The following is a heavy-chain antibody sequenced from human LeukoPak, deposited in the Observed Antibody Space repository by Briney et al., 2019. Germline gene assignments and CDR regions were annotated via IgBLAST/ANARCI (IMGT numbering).Heavy chain of an antibody. CDR2: IYYSGGT. J-gene: IGHJ4*02. Sequence: SETLSFTCTVSRGSISSYYWSWIRQPPGKGLEWIGYIYYSGGTNYNPSLKSRVTISVDTSKNQFSLKLSSVTAADTAVYYCARHSRSGYYYVQAERIDYWGQGTLVTVSS. CDR1: RGSISSYY. V-gene: IGHV4-59*08. CDR3: ARHSRSGYYYVQAERIDY. D-gene: IGHD3-22*01.